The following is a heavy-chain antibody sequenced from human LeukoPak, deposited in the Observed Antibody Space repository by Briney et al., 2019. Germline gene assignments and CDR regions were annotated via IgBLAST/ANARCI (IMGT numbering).Heavy chain of an antibody. J-gene: IGHJ4*02. CDR3: AREVRANGDYGIDY. CDR1: GGSISSSSYY. D-gene: IGHD4-17*01. CDR2: IYYSGST. Sequence: SETLSLTCTVSGGSISSSSYYWGWIRQPPGKGLEWIGSIYYSGSTYYNPSLKSRVTISVDTSENQFSLKLSSVTAADTAVYYCAREVRANGDYGIDYWGQGTLVTVSS. V-gene: IGHV4-39*07.